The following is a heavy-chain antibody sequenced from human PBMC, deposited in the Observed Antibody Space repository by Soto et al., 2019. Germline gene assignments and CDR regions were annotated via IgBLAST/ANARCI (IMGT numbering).Heavy chain of an antibody. CDR1: GGSISSISYY. Sequence: SETLSLTCTVSGGSISSISYYWGWIRQPPGKGLEWIGSIYYTGNTYYNPSLKSRVTLSVDTSKTQFSLKLSSVTAADTAVYYCARSIVGATRGLDYWGRGALVTVS. J-gene: IGHJ4*02. D-gene: IGHD1-26*01. CDR3: ARSIVGATRGLDY. CDR2: IYYTGNT. V-gene: IGHV4-39*01.